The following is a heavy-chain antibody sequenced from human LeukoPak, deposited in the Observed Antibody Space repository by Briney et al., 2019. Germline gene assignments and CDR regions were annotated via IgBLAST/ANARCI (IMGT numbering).Heavy chain of an antibody. V-gene: IGHV4-38-2*02. CDR1: GYSISNGHY. D-gene: IGHD3-10*01. CDR2: ISHTGSS. Sequence: SETLSLTCTVSGYSISNGHYWGWIRQPPGKGLEWIGSISHTGSSYYNPSLKSRVTISVDTSKNHFSLNLSSVTAADTAVYYCTRGGIRYFDLWGRGTLVTVSS. CDR3: TRGGIRYFDL. J-gene: IGHJ2*01.